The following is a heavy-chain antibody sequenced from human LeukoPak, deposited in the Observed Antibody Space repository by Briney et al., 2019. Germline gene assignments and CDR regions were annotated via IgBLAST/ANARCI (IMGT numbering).Heavy chain of an antibody. J-gene: IGHJ4*02. CDR1: GFTFSSYA. CDR3: AKDRKIYGDYVEYFDY. Sequence: PGGSLRLSCAASGFTFSSYAMSWVRQAPGKGLEWVSAISGSGGSTYYADSVKGRFTISRDNSKNALYLQMNSLRAEDTAVYYCAKDRKIYGDYVEYFDYWGQGTLVTVSS. D-gene: IGHD4-17*01. CDR2: ISGSGGST. V-gene: IGHV3-23*01.